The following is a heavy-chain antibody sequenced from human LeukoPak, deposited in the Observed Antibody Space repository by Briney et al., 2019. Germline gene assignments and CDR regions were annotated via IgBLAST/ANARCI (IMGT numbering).Heavy chain of an antibody. CDR3: AASGSGWYNRFDP. D-gene: IGHD6-19*01. CDR1: GYTFTGYY. V-gene: IGHV1-2*02. Sequence: GASVKVSCKASGYTFTGYYMHWVRQAPGQGLEWMGWINPNSGGTNYAQKFQGRVTTTRDTSISTAYMELSRLRSDDTAVYYCAASGSGWYNRFDPWGQGTLVTVSS. J-gene: IGHJ5*02. CDR2: INPNSGGT.